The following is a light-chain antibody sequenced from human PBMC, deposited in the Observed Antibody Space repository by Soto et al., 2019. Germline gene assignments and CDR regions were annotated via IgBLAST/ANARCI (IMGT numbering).Light chain of an antibody. Sequence: EIVLTQSPATLSLSPGERATLSCRASQSVSSYLGWYQQKPGQAPRLLIYDASNRATGIPARFSGSGSGTDFTLTISSLEPEDFAVYYCQQRSNWPLTFGGGTKLELK. CDR3: QQRSNWPLT. V-gene: IGKV3-11*01. CDR1: QSVSSY. J-gene: IGKJ4*01. CDR2: DAS.